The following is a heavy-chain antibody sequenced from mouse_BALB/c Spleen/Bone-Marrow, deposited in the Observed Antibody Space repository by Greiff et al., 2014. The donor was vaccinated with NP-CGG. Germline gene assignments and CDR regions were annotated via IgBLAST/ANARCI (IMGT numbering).Heavy chain of an antibody. CDR3: ARKGNYGWFAY. J-gene: IGHJ3*01. Sequence: VQLQQPGPELVKPWASVKISCKASGYSFTAYYIHWVKQSHVKSLEWIGRINPYNGATSYNQNFKDKASLTVDKSSSTAYMELHSLTSEDSAVYYCARKGNYGWFAYWGQGTLVTVSA. CDR2: INPYNGAT. V-gene: IGHV1-26*01. D-gene: IGHD2-1*01. CDR1: GYSFTAYY.